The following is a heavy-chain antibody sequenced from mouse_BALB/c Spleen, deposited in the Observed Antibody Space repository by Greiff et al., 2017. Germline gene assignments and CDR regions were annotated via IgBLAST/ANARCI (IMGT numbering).Heavy chain of an antibody. J-gene: IGHJ1*01. CDR3: ARVADYGSGYFDV. D-gene: IGHD1-1*01. Sequence: VQLQQSGAELVKPGASVKLSCTASGFNIKDTYMHWVKQRPEQGLEWIGRIDPANGNTKYDPKFQGKATITADTSSNTAYLQLSSLTSEDTAVYYCARVADYGSGYFDVWGAGTTVTVSS. CDR2: IDPANGNT. CDR1: GFNIKDTY. V-gene: IGHV14-3*02.